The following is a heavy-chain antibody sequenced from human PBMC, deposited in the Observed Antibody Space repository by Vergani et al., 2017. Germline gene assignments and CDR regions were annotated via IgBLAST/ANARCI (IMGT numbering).Heavy chain of an antibody. J-gene: IGHJ5*02. V-gene: IGHV3-74*01. CDR3: ARARKXRFGVVWENWFDP. D-gene: IGHD3-3*01. CDR2: MNGDGDTI. Sequence: EVELVESGGGLVQPGGSLRLSCAASGFTFNEYWMHWARQVPGKGLVWVSGMNGDGDTISYADSVKGRFTISRDNAKNTLFLQMNSLRAEDTADYYCARARKXRFGVVWENWFDPWGQGTLVTVSS. CDR1: GFTFNEYW.